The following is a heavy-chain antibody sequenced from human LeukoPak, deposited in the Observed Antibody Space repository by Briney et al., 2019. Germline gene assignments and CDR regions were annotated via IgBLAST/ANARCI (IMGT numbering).Heavy chain of an antibody. CDR3: VRDSTVGAAYFDF. CDR1: RFVFSSSG. J-gene: IGHJ4*02. D-gene: IGHD2-15*01. CDR2: IRYDGSDK. V-gene: IGHV3-30*02. Sequence: GGSLRLSCEASRFVFSSSGMRWVRRAPGKGLEWVAFIRYDGSDKYYADSVKGRFTISRDNSKKILSLQMTTLRPDDTAIYYCVRDSTVGAAYFDFWAREPWSPSPQ.